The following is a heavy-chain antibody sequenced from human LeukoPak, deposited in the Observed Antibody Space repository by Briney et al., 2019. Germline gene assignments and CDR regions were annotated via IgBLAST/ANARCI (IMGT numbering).Heavy chain of an antibody. J-gene: IGHJ3*02. V-gene: IGHV4-38-2*02. D-gene: IGHD2-8*01. CDR3: ARDLSYCTNGVCLDAFDI. CDR2: IYHSGST. Sequence: SETLSLTCTASGGSISSYYWSRIRQPPGKGLEWIGSIYHSGSTYYNPSLKSRVTISVDTSKNQFSLKLSSVTAADTAVYYCARDLSYCTNGVCLDAFDIWGQGTMVTVSS. CDR1: GGSISSYY.